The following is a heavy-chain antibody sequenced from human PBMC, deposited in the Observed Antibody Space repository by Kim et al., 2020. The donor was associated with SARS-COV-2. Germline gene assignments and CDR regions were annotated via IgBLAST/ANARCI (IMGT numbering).Heavy chain of an antibody. V-gene: IGHV3-48*02. CDR2: I. CDR3: VRDSMGGAFDM. D-gene: IGHD3-16*01. J-gene: IGHJ3*02. Sequence: IYYADSVEGRFTISRDNAKNSLFLQMNSLRDEDTALYYCVRDSMGGAFDMWGQGTMVTVSS.